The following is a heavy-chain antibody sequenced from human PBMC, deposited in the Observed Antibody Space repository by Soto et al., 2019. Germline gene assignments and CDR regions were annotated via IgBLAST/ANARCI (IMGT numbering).Heavy chain of an antibody. Sequence: ASVKVSCKASGYTFTSYAMHWVRQAPGQRLEWMGWINAGNGNTKYSQKFQGRVTITRDTSASTAYMELSSLRSEDTAVYYCAREGAARRELYYYYYYMDVWGKGTTVTVSS. J-gene: IGHJ6*03. CDR3: AREGAARRELYYYYYYMDV. V-gene: IGHV1-3*01. CDR2: INAGNGNT. D-gene: IGHD6-6*01. CDR1: GYTFTSYA.